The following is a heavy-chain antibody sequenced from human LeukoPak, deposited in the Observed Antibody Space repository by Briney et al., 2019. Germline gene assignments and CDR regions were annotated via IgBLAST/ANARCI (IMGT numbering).Heavy chain of an antibody. V-gene: IGHV4-31*03. Sequence: SETLSLTCTVSGGSISSGGYYWSWIRQHPGKGLEWIGYIYYSGSTCYNPSLKSRVTISVDTSKNQFSLKLSSVTAADTAVYYCARLGDHDQSDYWGQGTLVTVSS. CDR2: IYYSGST. J-gene: IGHJ4*02. CDR1: GGSISSGGYY. CDR3: ARLGDHDQSDY. D-gene: IGHD3-16*01.